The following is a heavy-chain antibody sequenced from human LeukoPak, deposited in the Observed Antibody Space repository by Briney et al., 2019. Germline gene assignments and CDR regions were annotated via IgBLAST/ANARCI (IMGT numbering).Heavy chain of an antibody. Sequence: ASVKVSCKASGYTFTGYYMHWVRQAPGQGLEWMGWISAYNGNTNYAQKLQGSVTMTTDTSTSTAYMELRSLRSDDTAVFYCAREVPYDSSRYYQPFDYWGQGTLVTVSS. CDR1: GYTFTGYY. V-gene: IGHV1-18*04. D-gene: IGHD3-22*01. CDR3: AREVPYDSSRYYQPFDY. CDR2: ISAYNGNT. J-gene: IGHJ4*02.